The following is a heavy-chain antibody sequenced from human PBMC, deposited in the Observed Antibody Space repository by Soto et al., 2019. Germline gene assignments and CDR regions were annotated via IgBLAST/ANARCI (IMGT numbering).Heavy chain of an antibody. CDR1: GFTFSSYG. J-gene: IGHJ6*02. CDR3: ARDLGEVAGIHGYYYGMDV. CDR2: IWYDGSNK. V-gene: IGHV3-33*01. D-gene: IGHD6-19*01. Sequence: GGSLRLSCAASGFTFSSYGMHWVRQAPGKGLEWVAVIWYDGSNKYYADSVKGRFTISRDNSKNTLYLQMNSLRAEDTAVYYCARDLGEVAGIHGYYYGMDVWGQGTTVTVSS.